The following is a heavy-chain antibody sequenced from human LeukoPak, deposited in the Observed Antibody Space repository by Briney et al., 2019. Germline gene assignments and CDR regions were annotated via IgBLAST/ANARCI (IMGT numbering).Heavy chain of an antibody. D-gene: IGHD2-21*01. CDR2: IRGSGGST. CDR3: ARVVGDTGCYFDY. CDR1: GLTFSSYA. V-gene: IGHV3-23*01. J-gene: IGHJ4*02. Sequence: GGSLRLSCAASGLTFSSYAMSWVRQAPGKGLEWVSGIRGSGGSTYYADSVKGRFTISRDNSKNTLYLQMNSLRAEDTAVYYCARVVGDTGCYFDYWGQGTLVTVSS.